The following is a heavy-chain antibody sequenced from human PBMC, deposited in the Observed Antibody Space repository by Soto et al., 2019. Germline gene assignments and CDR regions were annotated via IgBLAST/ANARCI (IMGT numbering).Heavy chain of an antibody. CDR3: ARSSGGNFGIIIEGTNWFAP. CDR1: VDTFTIYY. V-gene: IGHV1-46*01. D-gene: IGHD1-26*01. Sequence: ALLKGACKTPVDTFTIYYINWGRKAPGQGLEWMGVINPHGGSTAYAQKFKGRVTLTRDTSASTVYMEVSSLTSEDTAMYYCARSSGGNFGIIIEGTNWFAPWGQGTLVTVSS. CDR2: INPHGGST. J-gene: IGHJ5*02.